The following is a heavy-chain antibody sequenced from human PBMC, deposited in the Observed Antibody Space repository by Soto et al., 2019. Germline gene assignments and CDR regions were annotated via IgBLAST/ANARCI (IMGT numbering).Heavy chain of an antibody. Sequence: PSETLSLTCAVYGGSFSGYYWSWIRQPPGKGLEWIGEINHSGSTNYNPSLKSRVTISVDTSKNQFSLKLSSVTAADTAVYYCARELITMIVVVILPDYYYGMDVWGQGTTVTVSS. V-gene: IGHV4-34*01. CDR3: ARELITMIVVVILPDYYYGMDV. CDR1: GGSFSGYY. D-gene: IGHD3-22*01. J-gene: IGHJ6*02. CDR2: INHSGST.